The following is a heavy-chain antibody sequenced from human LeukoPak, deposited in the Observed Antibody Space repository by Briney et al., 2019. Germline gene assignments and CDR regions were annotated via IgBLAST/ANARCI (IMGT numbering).Heavy chain of an antibody. J-gene: IGHJ3*02. Sequence: GGSLRLSCAASGFAFSDYSMNWVRQAPGKGLEWVSYISSSDNTIHYADSVKGRFTISRDNAKNSLYLEMNSLSDEDTAVYYCARVRIVGSTYDAFDIWGQGTMVTVSS. CDR3: ARVRIVGSTYDAFDI. CDR2: ISSSDNTI. V-gene: IGHV3-48*02. D-gene: IGHD1-26*01. CDR1: GFAFSDYS.